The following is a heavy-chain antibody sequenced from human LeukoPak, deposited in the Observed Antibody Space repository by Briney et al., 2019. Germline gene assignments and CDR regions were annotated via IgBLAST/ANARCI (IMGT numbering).Heavy chain of an antibody. CDR3: AAGGRV. CDR2: IQSKTDGGTT. J-gene: IGHJ6*02. D-gene: IGHD3-10*01. CDR1: GFTLSNAW. V-gene: IGHV3-15*01. Sequence: GGSLRLSCAASGFTLSNAWMNWVRQAPGKGLEWVGRIQSKTDGGTTEYAAPVKGRFTISRDDSTNPLYLQMNSLKTEDTGVYYCAAGGRVWGQGTTVTFSS.